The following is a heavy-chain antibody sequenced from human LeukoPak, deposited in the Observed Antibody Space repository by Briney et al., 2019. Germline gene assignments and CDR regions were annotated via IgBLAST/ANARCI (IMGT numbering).Heavy chain of an antibody. D-gene: IGHD4-11*01. CDR2: ISSSSSYI. J-gene: IGHJ4*02. V-gene: IGHV3-21*01. Sequence: GGSLRLSCAASGFTFSSYSMNWVRQAPGKGLEWVSSISSSSSYIYYADSVKGRFTISRDNAKNSLYLQMNSLRAEDTAVYYCARDLTTVTTVDYWGQGTLVTVSS. CDR1: GFTFSSYS. CDR3: ARDLTTVTTVDY.